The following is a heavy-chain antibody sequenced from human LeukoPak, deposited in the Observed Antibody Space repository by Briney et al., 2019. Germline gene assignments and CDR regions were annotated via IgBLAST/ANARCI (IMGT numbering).Heavy chain of an antibody. CDR3: ARCRASLRTPPYWYFDL. Sequence: ASVKVSCKASGYTFTGYYMHWVRQAPGQGLEWMGWISAYNGDTNYAQKVQGRVTRTTDTSTSPVYMELRSLRSDDTAVYYCARCRASLRTPPYWYFDLWGRGTLVTVSS. CDR2: ISAYNGDT. V-gene: IGHV1-18*04. D-gene: IGHD5/OR15-5a*01. J-gene: IGHJ2*01. CDR1: GYTFTGYY.